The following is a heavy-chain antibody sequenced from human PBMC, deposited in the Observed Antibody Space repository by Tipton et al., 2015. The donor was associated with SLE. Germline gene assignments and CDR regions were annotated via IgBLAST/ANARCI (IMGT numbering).Heavy chain of an antibody. Sequence: TLSLTCTVSGGSISGYYWSWIRQTPGKGLEWIGYIYNSGSTNYNPSLRSRVAISVDTSKNQISLKLNSVTAADTAVYYCARQGSAVWTFDYWGQGTLVTVSS. J-gene: IGHJ4*02. CDR3: ARQGSAVWTFDY. CDR2: IYNSGST. D-gene: IGHD1-1*01. V-gene: IGHV4-59*01. CDR1: GGSISGYY.